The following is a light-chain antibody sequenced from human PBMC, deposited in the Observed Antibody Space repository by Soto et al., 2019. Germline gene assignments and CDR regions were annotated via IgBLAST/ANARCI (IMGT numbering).Light chain of an antibody. CDR1: QTISSW. Sequence: DIPMTQSPSTLSGSVGDRVTITCRASQTISSWLAWYQQKPGKAPKLLIYKASTLKSGVPSRFSGSGSGTECTLTISSLQPDDFATYYCKHYNSYSEAFGQGTKVELK. CDR3: KHYNSYSEA. V-gene: IGKV1-5*03. CDR2: KAS. J-gene: IGKJ1*01.